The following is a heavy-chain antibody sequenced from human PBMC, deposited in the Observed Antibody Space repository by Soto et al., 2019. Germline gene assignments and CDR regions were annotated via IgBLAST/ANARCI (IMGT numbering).Heavy chain of an antibody. CDR2: IYYSGST. J-gene: IGHJ4*02. CDR1: GGSISSGGYY. D-gene: IGHD3-9*01. Sequence: QVQLQESGPGLVKPSQTLSLTCTVSGGSISSGGYYWSWIRQHPGKGLEWIGYIYYSGSTYYNPSLKRRVNISVDTSKNQFSLKLSSVTAADTAVYYCATATGLLNYDIFGWGQGTLVTVSS. V-gene: IGHV4-31*03. CDR3: ATATGLLNYDIFG.